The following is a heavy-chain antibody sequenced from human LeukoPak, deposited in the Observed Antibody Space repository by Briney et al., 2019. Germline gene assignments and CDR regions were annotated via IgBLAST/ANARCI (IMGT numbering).Heavy chain of an antibody. Sequence: SETLSLTCAVYGGSFSGYYWSWIRQPPGKGLEWIGEINHSGSTNYNPSLKSRVTISVDTSKNQFSLKLSSVTAADTAVYYCAKVQGKWELLSFDYWGQGTLVTVSS. D-gene: IGHD1-26*01. CDR3: AKVQGKWELLSFDY. V-gene: IGHV4-34*01. CDR1: GGSFSGYY. CDR2: INHSGST. J-gene: IGHJ4*02.